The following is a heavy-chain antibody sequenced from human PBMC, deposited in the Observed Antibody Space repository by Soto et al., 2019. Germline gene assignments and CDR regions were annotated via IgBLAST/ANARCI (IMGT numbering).Heavy chain of an antibody. Sequence: PSETLSLTCAVSGDSISSYFCMWIRQPPGKGLESIGYLYYGRSANYNPSLKSRVTISVDTSKNQFSLKLTSVTAADTAVYYCARFVPCSDRSCALDYWGQGTLVT. CDR2: LYYGRSA. J-gene: IGHJ4*02. CDR1: GDSISSYF. V-gene: IGHV4-59*12. D-gene: IGHD2-15*01. CDR3: ARFVPCSDRSCALDY.